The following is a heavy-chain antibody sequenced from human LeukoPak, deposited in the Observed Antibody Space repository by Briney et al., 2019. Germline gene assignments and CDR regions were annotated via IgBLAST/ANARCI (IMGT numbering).Heavy chain of an antibody. J-gene: IGHJ4*02. CDR3: ARGNIEMATTKFDY. CDR1: GYSISSGYY. CDR2: IYHSGST. Sequence: SETLSLTCTVSGYSISSGYYWGWIRQPPGKGLEWIGSIYHSGSTYYNPSLKSRVTISVDTSKNQFSLKLSSVTAADTAVYYCARGNIEMATTKFDYWGQGTLVTVSS. D-gene: IGHD5-24*01. V-gene: IGHV4-38-2*02.